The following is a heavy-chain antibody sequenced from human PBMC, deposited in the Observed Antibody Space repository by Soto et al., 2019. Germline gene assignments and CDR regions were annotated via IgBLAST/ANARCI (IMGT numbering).Heavy chain of an antibody. V-gene: IGHV4-39*01. CDR2: IHYSGST. Sequence: SETLSLTCTVSGGSISISSFYWGWVRQPPGKGLEWVGSIHYSGSTYYNPSLKSRVTISVDTSKNQFSLKLSSVTAADTAVYYCARHASGYDFSFDYWGQGTLVTVSS. D-gene: IGHD5-12*01. CDR1: GGSISISSFY. J-gene: IGHJ4*02. CDR3: ARHASGYDFSFDY.